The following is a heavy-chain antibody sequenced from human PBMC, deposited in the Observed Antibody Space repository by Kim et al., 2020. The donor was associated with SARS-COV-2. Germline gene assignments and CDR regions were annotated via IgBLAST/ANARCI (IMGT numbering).Heavy chain of an antibody. CDR1: GFTFSSYA. D-gene: IGHD3-3*01. CDR3: ARDLSNYDFWSGFYYYYGMDV. J-gene: IGHJ6*02. CDR2: ISYDGSNK. V-gene: IGHV3-30-3*01. Sequence: GGSLRLSCAASGFTFSSYAMHWVRQAPGKGLEWVAVISYDGSNKYYADSVKGRFTISRDNSKNTLYLQMNSLRAEDTAVYYFARDLSNYDFWSGFYYYYGMDVWGQGTTVTVSS.